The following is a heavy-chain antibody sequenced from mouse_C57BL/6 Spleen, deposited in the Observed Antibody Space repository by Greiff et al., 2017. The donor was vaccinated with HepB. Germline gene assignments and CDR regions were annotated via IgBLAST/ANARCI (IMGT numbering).Heavy chain of an antibody. V-gene: IGHV1-69*01. Sequence: QVQLQQPGAELVMPGASVKLSCKASGSTFTSYWMHWVKQRPGQGLEWIGEIDPSDSYTNYNQKFKDKSKLTVDKSSSTAYMQLSSLTSEDSAVYYCARRVTTVVAPYFDYWGQGTTLTVSS. CDR2: IDPSDSYT. J-gene: IGHJ2*01. CDR1: GSTFTSYW. CDR3: ARRVTTVVAPYFDY. D-gene: IGHD1-1*01.